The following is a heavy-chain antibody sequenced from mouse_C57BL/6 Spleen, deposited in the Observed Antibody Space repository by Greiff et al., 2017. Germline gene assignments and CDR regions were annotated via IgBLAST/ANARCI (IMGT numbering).Heavy chain of an antibody. CDR2: ISDGGSYT. CDR3: ARDNWPSYFDY. CDR1: GFTFSSYA. J-gene: IGHJ2*01. Sequence: EVQLVESGGGLVKPGGSLKLSCAASGFTFSSYAMSWVRQTPEKRLEWVATISDGGSYTYYPDNVKGRFTISRDNAKNNLYLQMSHLKSEDTAMYYCARDNWPSYFDYWGQGTTLTVST. V-gene: IGHV5-4*01. D-gene: IGHD4-1*01.